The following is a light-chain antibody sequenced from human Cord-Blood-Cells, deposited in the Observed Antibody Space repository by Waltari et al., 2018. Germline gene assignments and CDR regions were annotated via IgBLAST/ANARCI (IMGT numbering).Light chain of an antibody. J-gene: IGKJ1*01. Sequence: DIQMTQSPSTLSASVGERVTITCRASQSISSWLAWYQQKPGTAPKLQIYMASSLESGVPSRFSGSGSGTEFTLTISSLQPDDFATYYCQQYNSYSWTFGKGTKVEIK. CDR2: MAS. CDR3: QQYNSYSWT. V-gene: IGKV1-5*03. CDR1: QSISSW.